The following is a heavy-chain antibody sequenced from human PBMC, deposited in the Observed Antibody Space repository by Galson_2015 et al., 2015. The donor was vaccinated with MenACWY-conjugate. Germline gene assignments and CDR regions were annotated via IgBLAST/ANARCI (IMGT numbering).Heavy chain of an antibody. V-gene: IGHV4-59*08. Sequence: SETLSLTCTVSGGSISSYYLSWIRQPPGKGLEWIGYIYYSGNTKYNPSLKSRVPISADTSKTQFSLRLKSVPAADTAVYYCARSHRSSGSCFFDYWGQGSLVTVSS. CDR3: ARSHRSSGSCFFDY. CDR1: GGSISSYY. D-gene: IGHD2-15*01. CDR2: IYYSGNT. J-gene: IGHJ4*02.